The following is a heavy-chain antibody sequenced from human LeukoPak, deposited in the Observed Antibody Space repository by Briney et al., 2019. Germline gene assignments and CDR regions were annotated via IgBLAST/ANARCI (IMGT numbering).Heavy chain of an antibody. CDR2: INPNSGDT. CDR1: GYIFTDYY. CDR3: ARVAYGNNATPFDH. V-gene: IGHV1-2*06. D-gene: IGHD4-11*01. J-gene: IGHJ4*02. Sequence: ASVKVSCKASGYIFTDYYIHLVRQAPGQGPEWMGRINPNSGDTDSAQKFQGRVTMTRVTSITTVYMEMRRLTSDDTAVYYCARVAYGNNATPFDHWGQGTLVIVSS.